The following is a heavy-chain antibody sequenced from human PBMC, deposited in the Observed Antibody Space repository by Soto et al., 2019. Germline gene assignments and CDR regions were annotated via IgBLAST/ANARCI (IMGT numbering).Heavy chain of an antibody. CDR3: ATSAAVSGGFFDQ. CDR2: IKSRALGETT. V-gene: IGHV3-15*02. D-gene: IGHD3-16*01. CDR1: GFTFSNAW. Sequence: VQLVESGGASVETGWSLRLTCAASGFTFSNAWMTWVRQAPGKGLEWVGRIKSRALGETTDYAAPVKGRFTISSDESENTLSLQLKSLKAEDTAVYYCATSAAVSGGFFDQWGQGPLVTVSS. J-gene: IGHJ4*02.